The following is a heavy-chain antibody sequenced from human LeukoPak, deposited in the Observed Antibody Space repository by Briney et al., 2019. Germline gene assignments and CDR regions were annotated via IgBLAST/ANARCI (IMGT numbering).Heavy chain of an antibody. D-gene: IGHD3-9*01. V-gene: IGHV5-10-1*01. J-gene: IGHJ5*02. Sequence: GESLKISCKASGYSFSSYWITWVRQMPGKGLEWMGRIDPSDSYTNYSPSFQGHVTMSSDKSISTAYLQWSSLKASDTAMYYCARGTYDILTGYLNNWLDPWGQGTLVTVSS. CDR2: IDPSDSYT. CDR3: ARGTYDILTGYLNNWLDP. CDR1: GYSFSSYW.